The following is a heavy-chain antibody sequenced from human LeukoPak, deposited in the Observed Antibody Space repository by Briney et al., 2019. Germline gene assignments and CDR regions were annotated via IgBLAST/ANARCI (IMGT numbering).Heavy chain of an antibody. CDR2: INPSGGST. D-gene: IGHD4-23*01. CDR3: ARADGGRFSLFDY. CDR1: GYTFTNYY. J-gene: IGHJ4*02. V-gene: IGHV1-46*01. Sequence: ASVKVSCKASGYTFTNYYIHWVRQAPGQGLERMGIINPSGGSTSCAQKFQGRVTMTRDTSTSTVYMELSSLRSEDTAVYYCARADGGRFSLFDYWGQGTLVTVSS.